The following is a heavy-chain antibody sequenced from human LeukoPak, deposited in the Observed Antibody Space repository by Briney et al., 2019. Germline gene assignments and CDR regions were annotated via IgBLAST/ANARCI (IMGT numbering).Heavy chain of an antibody. V-gene: IGHV3-66*01. CDR3: ARDPPAVSINTYA. Sequence: GGCLRLSCAASGFTVGNNYINWVRQAPGKGLEWVSLIFSHGETSYADSVKGRSTISRDNSKNTLYLQMNGLRVEDTAVYYCARDPPAVSINTYAWGQGTLVTVSS. CDR2: IFSHGET. D-gene: IGHD2-8*01. CDR1: GFTVGNNY. J-gene: IGHJ4*02.